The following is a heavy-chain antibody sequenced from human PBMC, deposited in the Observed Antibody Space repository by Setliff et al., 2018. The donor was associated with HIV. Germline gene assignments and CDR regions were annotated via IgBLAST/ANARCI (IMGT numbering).Heavy chain of an antibody. Sequence: GGSVKVSCKASGGTFSLYAINWVRQAPGQGLEWMGGIIPIFNTANYAQKFQGRVTITADGSTSTAYMELSSLRFEDTATYYCGGDQATGYEKVWFSWIDPWGQGTLVTVSS. CDR1: GGTFSLYA. CDR3: GGDQATGYEKVWFSWIDP. CDR2: IIPIFNTA. V-gene: IGHV1-69*13. D-gene: IGHD5-12*01. J-gene: IGHJ5*02.